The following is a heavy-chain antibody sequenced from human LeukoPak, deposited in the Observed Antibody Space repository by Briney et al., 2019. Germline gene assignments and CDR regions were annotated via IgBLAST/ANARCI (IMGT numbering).Heavy chain of an antibody. CDR2: IYSGGST. CDR1: GFTVSSNY. V-gene: IGHV3-53*01. Sequence: GGSLRLSCAASGFTVSSNYMSWVRQAPGKGLEWVSVIYSGGSTYYADSVKGRFTISRDNSQNTLFLQMNSLRAEDTAIYYCAKARTDTPNWFDPWGQGTLVTVSS. J-gene: IGHJ5*01. CDR3: AKARTDTPNWFDP. D-gene: IGHD3/OR15-3a*01.